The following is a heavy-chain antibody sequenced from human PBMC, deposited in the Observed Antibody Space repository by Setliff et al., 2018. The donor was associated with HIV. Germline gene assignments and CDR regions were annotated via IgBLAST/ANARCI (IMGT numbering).Heavy chain of an antibody. CDR1: VGSFSGYY. D-gene: IGHD3-22*01. V-gene: IGHV4-34*01. Sequence: SETLSLTCAVYVGSFSGYYWSWIRQRPGKGLEWIGEISHSGRTNYNPSLKSRVTISVDTSKNQFSLKLSSVTAADTAVYYCARGPLDSSGYRSDAFDIWGQGTMVTVSS. J-gene: IGHJ3*02. CDR2: ISHSGRT. CDR3: ARGPLDSSGYRSDAFDI.